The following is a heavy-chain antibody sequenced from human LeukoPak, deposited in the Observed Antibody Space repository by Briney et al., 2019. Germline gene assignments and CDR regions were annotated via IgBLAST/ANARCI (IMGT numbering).Heavy chain of an antibody. V-gene: IGHV1-69*13. J-gene: IGHJ4*02. Sequence: GASVKVSCKASGGTFSSYAISWVRQAPGQGLEWMGGIIPIFGTANYAQKFQGRVTITADESTSTAYMELSSLRSEDTAVYYCARSEAESGYALAAAVLNWPFDYWGQGTLVTVSS. CDR1: GGTFSSYA. D-gene: IGHD6-13*01. CDR2: IIPIFGTA. CDR3: ARSEAESGYALAAAVLNWPFDY.